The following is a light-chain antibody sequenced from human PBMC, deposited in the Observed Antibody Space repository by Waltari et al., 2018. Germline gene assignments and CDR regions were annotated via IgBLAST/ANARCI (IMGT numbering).Light chain of an antibody. CDR1: QTISSY. CDR3: QQSYSTPFT. J-gene: IGKJ3*01. Sequence: QITHSSSSCYLSLVHSVIITRRASQTISSYLKWYQQKPGKAPKRLIYAASSLQSGVPSRFSGSGSGTDFTLTISSLQPEEFATYYCQQSYSTPFTFGRGTKVEIK. CDR2: AAS. V-gene: IGKV1-39*01.